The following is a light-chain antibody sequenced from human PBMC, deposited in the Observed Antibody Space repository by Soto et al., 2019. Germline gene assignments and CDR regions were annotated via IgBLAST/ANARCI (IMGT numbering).Light chain of an antibody. CDR3: QQSDTTPWA. Sequence: DIQMTQSPSSLSASVGDRVTITCRASQSVSRYLNWYQQKPGKAPKLLISAASSLQGGVPSRFSGGGSGTDFTLTISGLQPDDFATYFCQQSDTTPWAFGQGTKVEI. J-gene: IGKJ1*01. CDR1: QSVSRY. CDR2: AAS. V-gene: IGKV1-39*01.